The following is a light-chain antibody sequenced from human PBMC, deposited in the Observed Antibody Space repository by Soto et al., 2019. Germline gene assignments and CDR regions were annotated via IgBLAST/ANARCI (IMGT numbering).Light chain of an antibody. CDR1: SSDVGGYNY. Sequence: QSALTQPASVSGSPGQSITISCTGTSSDVGGYNYVSWYQQHPGKAPKLMIYDVSNRPSGVSNRFSGSKSGNTASLTTSGLQAEDEADYYCSSYTSSRTLLYVFGTGTKLTVL. J-gene: IGLJ1*01. CDR2: DVS. V-gene: IGLV2-14*01. CDR3: SSYTSSRTLLYV.